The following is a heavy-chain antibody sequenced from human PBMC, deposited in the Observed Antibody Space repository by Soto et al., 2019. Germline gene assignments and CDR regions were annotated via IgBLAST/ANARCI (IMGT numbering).Heavy chain of an antibody. CDR1: SGSISSSNW. J-gene: IGHJ3*02. CDR2: IYHRGST. CDR3: ARVTVVPAAMWDAFDI. Sequence: PSETLSLTCAVSSGSISSSNWWGWVRQPPGKGLEGIGEIYHRGSTNYNPSLKSRVTISVDKSKNQFSLKLSSVTAADTAVYYCARVTVVPAAMWDAFDIWGQGTMVTVS. D-gene: IGHD2-2*01. V-gene: IGHV4-4*02.